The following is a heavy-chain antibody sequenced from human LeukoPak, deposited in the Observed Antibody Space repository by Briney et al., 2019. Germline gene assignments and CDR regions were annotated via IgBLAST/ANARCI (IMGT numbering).Heavy chain of an antibody. CDR3: ARSFRSCSGGSCSSRRYYYYMDV. V-gene: IGHV4-34*01. J-gene: IGHJ6*03. Sequence: SETLSLTCAVCGGSFSGYYWSWIRQPPGKGLEWIGEINHSGSTNYNPSLKSRVTISVDTSKNQFSLKLSSVTAADTAVYYCARSFRSCSGGSCSSRRYYYYMDVWGKGTTVIVSS. D-gene: IGHD2-15*01. CDR2: INHSGST. CDR1: GGSFSGYY.